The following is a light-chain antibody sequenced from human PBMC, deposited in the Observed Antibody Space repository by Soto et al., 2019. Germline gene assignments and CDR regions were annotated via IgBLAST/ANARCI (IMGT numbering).Light chain of an antibody. Sequence: DIQMTQSPSTLSASVGDRVTITCRASQSISSRLAWYQQKPGKAPKLLIYKASSLEGGVPSRFSGSGSGTEFTLTISSLQPDDFATYYCQQYNSYPWTFGQGTKVEIK. CDR2: KAS. CDR3: QQYNSYPWT. V-gene: IGKV1-5*03. J-gene: IGKJ1*01. CDR1: QSISSR.